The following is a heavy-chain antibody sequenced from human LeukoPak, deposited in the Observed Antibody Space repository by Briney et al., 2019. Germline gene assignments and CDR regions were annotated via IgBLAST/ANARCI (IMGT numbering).Heavy chain of an antibody. Sequence: ASVRVSCKASGFTFTSSAMQWVRQARGQRLEWIGWIVVGSGNTNYAQKFQERVTITRDMSTSTAYMELSSLRSEDTAVYYCAAYYYYDSSGYWGPWGQGTLVTVSS. V-gene: IGHV1-58*02. CDR3: AAYYYYDSSGYWGP. J-gene: IGHJ5*02. CDR2: IVVGSGNT. CDR1: GFTFTSSA. D-gene: IGHD3-22*01.